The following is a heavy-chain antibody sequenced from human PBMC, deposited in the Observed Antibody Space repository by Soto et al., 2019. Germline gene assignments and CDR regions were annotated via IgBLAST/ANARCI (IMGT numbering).Heavy chain of an antibody. CDR2: ISSSGGYV. CDR3: ARAPESGYSYGLDH. CDR1: GFTFSDHY. J-gene: IGHJ4*02. V-gene: IGHV3-11*06. D-gene: IGHD5-18*01. Sequence: QVQLEESGGGLVKPGGSLRLSCVASGFTFSDHYMAWIRQAPGKGLEWLSYISSSGGYVRYADSVKGRFTVSRDNAKKSLFVEMNSLRVEDTAVDYCARAPESGYSYGLDHWGQGTLVTVAS.